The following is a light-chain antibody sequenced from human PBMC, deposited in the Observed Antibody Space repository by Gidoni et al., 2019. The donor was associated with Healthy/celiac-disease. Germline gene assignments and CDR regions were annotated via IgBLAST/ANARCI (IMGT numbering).Light chain of an antibody. CDR3: QQSYSTPRT. Sequence: DIQMNQYPSSLSASVGERVTITCRASQSISSYLNWYQQKPGKAPKLLIYAASSLQSRVPSRFSGSGSGTDFTLTISSLQPEDFATYYCQQSYSTPRTFGQGTKLEIK. V-gene: IGKV1-39*01. CDR2: AAS. J-gene: IGKJ2*01. CDR1: QSISSY.